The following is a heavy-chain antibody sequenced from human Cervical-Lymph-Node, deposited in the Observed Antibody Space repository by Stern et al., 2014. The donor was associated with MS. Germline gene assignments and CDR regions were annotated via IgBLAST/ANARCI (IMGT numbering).Heavy chain of an antibody. CDR1: GFNFGDYA. Sequence: EVQLVESGGALVQPGRPLRLSCAGSGFNFGDYAMHWVRRAPGKGLEWVSSFSDTSGAIGYAPSVKVRFTISRDNAASSLYLDMKSLRADDTAFYYCARAPPALSGQYYGGFDFWGQGTLVTVSS. V-gene: IGHV3-9*01. CDR3: ARAPPALSGQYYGGFDF. CDR2: FSDTSGAI. D-gene: IGHD3-10*01. J-gene: IGHJ4*02.